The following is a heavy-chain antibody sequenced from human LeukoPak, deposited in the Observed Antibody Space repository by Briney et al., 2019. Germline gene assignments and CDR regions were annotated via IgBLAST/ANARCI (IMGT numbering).Heavy chain of an antibody. CDR1: GFTFSSYG. D-gene: IGHD2-2*02. CDR3: AIAGILRPFDY. CDR2: ISGSGVST. Sequence: GGTLRLSCAASGFTFSSYGMSWVRQAPGKGLKWVSDISGSGVSTYYAYSVKGRFTISRDNCKKTLYMQMNSLRDEDTAVYYCAIAGILRPFDYWGQGTLVTVSS. V-gene: IGHV3-23*01. J-gene: IGHJ4*02.